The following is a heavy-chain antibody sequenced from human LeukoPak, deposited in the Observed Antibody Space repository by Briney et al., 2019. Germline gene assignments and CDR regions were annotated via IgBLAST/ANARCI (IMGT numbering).Heavy chain of an antibody. Sequence: SETLSLTCTVSGGSISSYYWSWIRQPAGKGLEWIGRIYTSGSTNYNPSHKSRVTMSVDTSKNQFSLKLSSVTAADTAVYYCARDSPRGYSYGQLWFDPWGQGTLVTVSS. CDR2: IYTSGST. J-gene: IGHJ5*02. D-gene: IGHD5-18*01. CDR1: GGSISSYY. CDR3: ARDSPRGYSYGQLWFDP. V-gene: IGHV4-4*07.